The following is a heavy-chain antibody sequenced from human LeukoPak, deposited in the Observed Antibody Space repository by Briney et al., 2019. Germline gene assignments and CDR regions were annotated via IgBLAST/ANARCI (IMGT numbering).Heavy chain of an antibody. Sequence: SETLSLTCTVSGGSISSYYWSWIRQPPGKGLEWIGYIYYSGSTNYNPSPKSRVTISVDTSKNQFSLKLSSVTAADTAVYYCARGGLVGYCSGGSCYSGCWFDPWGQGTLVTVSS. CDR1: GGSISSYY. J-gene: IGHJ5*02. CDR2: IYYSGST. V-gene: IGHV4-59*01. CDR3: ARGGLVGYCSGGSCYSGCWFDP. D-gene: IGHD2-15*01.